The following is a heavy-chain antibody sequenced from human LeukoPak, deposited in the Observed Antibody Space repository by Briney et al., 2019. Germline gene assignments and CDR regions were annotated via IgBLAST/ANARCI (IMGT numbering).Heavy chain of an antibody. D-gene: IGHD3-10*01. CDR1: GGSISSSSYY. J-gene: IGHJ4*02. CDR3: ARLPGGGSDLRDY. CDR2: IYYSGST. V-gene: IGHV4-39*07. Sequence: SETLSLTCTVSGGSISSSSYYWGWIRQPPGKGLEWIGSIYYSGSTNYNPSLKSRVTISVDTSKNQFSLKLSSVTAADTAVYYCARLPGGGSDLRDYWGQGTLVTVSS.